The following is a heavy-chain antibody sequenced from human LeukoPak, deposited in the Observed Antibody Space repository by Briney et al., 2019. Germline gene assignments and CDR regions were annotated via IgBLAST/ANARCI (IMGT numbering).Heavy chain of an antibody. V-gene: IGHV3-48*01. D-gene: IGHD2-21*02. CDR1: GFTFRSYA. CDR2: IGTTSGAI. J-gene: IGHJ4*02. Sequence: PGGSRRLSCAASGFTFRSYAMNWVRQAPGKGLEWVSYIGTTSGAIYYADSVKGRFTISRDSAKNSLYLQMNSLRAEDTAVYYCARFRTWGDKAFDYWGQGTLVTVSS. CDR3: ARFRTWGDKAFDY.